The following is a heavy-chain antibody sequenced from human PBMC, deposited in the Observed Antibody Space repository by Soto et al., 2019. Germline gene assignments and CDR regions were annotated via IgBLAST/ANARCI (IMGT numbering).Heavy chain of an antibody. CDR2: IGSDGRRD. CDR1: GFTFGRHG. J-gene: IGHJ4*02. CDR3: ARDDDYGDNGLDY. D-gene: IGHD4-17*01. V-gene: IGHV3-33*01. Sequence: QVQLVESGGGVVQPGGSLRLSCAASGFTFGRHGMHWVRQAPGKGLEWVAVIGSDGRRDSYADSVKGRFTISRDNGQNTLYLQMNSLRAADTAVYYCARDDDYGDNGLDYWGQGTLVTVSS.